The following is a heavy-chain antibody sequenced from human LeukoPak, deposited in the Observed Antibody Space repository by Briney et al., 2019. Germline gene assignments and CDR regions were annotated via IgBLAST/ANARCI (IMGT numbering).Heavy chain of an antibody. J-gene: IGHJ4*02. Sequence: PGGSLRLSCAASGFTFSSYSRNWVRQAPGKGLEWVSSISSSSYIYYADSVKGRFTISRDNAKNSLYLQMNSLRAEDTAVYYCARDYYGSGSYLASHFDYWGQGTLVTVSS. CDR2: ISSSSYI. D-gene: IGHD3-10*01. CDR3: ARDYYGSGSYLASHFDY. CDR1: GFTFSSYS. V-gene: IGHV3-21*01.